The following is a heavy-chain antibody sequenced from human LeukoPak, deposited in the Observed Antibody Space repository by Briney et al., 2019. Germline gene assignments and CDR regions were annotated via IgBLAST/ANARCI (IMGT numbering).Heavy chain of an antibody. CDR3: ARVYYDSSGSDSYFDY. CDR2: ISSSGSTI. D-gene: IGHD3-22*01. J-gene: IGHJ4*02. V-gene: IGHV3-11*04. CDR1: GFTFSDYY. Sequence: PGGSLRLSCAASGFTFSDYYMSWLRQAPGKGLEWVSYISSSGSTIYYADSVKGRFTISRDNATNSLYLQMNSLRAEDTAVYYCARVYYDSSGSDSYFDYWGQGTLVTVSS.